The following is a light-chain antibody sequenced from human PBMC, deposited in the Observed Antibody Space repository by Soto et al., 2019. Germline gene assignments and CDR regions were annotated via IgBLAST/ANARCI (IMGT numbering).Light chain of an antibody. CDR3: HQYYDEWS. J-gene: IGKJ1*01. CDR1: QSVLYTSNNKNY. Sequence: DIVMIQSPDSLAVSLGERATIKCKSSQSVLYTSNNKNYLAWYQQKPGQAPKKLIYWATTRGFGVPDRFSGSGSGTDFTLTISRLQAEYVAVYYCHQYYDEWSFGQGTKVEIK. CDR2: WAT. V-gene: IGKV4-1*01.